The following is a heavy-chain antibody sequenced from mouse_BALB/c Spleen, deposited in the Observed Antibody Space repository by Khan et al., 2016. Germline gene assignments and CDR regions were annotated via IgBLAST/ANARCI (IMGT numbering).Heavy chain of an antibody. CDR3: ARGPKFFDC. V-gene: IGHV9-3*02. CDR2: INIRTGEP. CDR1: GYTFTNYG. D-gene: IGHD1-3*01. J-gene: IGHJ2*01. Sequence: QIQLVQSGPELKKPGETVKISCKASGYTFTNYGMNWVKQAPGKGLKWMAWINIRTGEPTYGEEFKGRFALSLETSARTADLQSNNLKNEETATFCCARGPKFFDCWSQGTPHTVSS.